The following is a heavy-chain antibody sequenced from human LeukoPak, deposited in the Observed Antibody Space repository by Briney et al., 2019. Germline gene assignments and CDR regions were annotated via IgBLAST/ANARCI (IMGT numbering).Heavy chain of an antibody. CDR1: GFTFSSYW. Sequence: GGSLRLSCAASGFTFSSYWMHWVRHAPGKGLVWVSRINSDGSSTSYADSVKGRFTISRDNAKNTLYLQMNSLRAEDTAVYYCALMVRGFTFDHWGQGTLVTVSS. D-gene: IGHD3-10*01. J-gene: IGHJ4*02. V-gene: IGHV3-74*01. CDR2: INSDGSST. CDR3: ALMVRGFTFDH.